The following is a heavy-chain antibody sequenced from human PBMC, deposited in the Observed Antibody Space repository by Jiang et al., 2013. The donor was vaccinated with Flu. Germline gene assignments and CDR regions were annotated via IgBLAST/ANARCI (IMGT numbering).Heavy chain of an antibody. Sequence: LLKPSETLSLTCTVSGGSISSYYWSWIRQPPGKGLEWIGYIYYSGSTNYNPSLKSRVTISVDTSKNQFSLKLSSVTAADTAVYYCARHDYGDRDAFDIWGQGTMVTVSS. CDR3: ARHDYGDRDAFDI. V-gene: IGHV4-59*08. J-gene: IGHJ3*02. CDR2: IYYSGST. D-gene: IGHD4-17*01. CDR1: GGSISSYY.